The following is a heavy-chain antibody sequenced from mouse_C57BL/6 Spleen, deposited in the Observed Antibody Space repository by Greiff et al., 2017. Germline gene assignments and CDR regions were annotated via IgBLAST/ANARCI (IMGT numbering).Heavy chain of an antibody. J-gene: IGHJ2*01. V-gene: IGHV1-69*01. D-gene: IGHD2-5*01. CDR2: IDPSDSYT. Sequence: QVQLQQPGAELVMPGASVKLSCKASGYTFTSYWMHWVKQRPGQGLEWIGEIDPSDSYTNSNQKFKGKSTLTVDKSSSTAYMQLSSLTSEDSAVYYCARSGYYSNYAGDYWGQGTTLTVSS. CDR3: ARSGYYSNYAGDY. CDR1: GYTFTSYW.